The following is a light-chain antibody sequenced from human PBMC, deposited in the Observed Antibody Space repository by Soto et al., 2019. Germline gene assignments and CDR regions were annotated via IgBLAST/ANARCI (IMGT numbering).Light chain of an antibody. CDR3: QLYSGSPWT. J-gene: IGKJ1*01. V-gene: IGKV3-20*01. Sequence: EIVLTQSPGTLSLSPGERATLSCRASQSISNKYLAWYQQEPGQAPRLLIHRVSIRATGIPDRFSGSGSGTDFTLTISRLEPEDFAVYYCQLYSGSPWTFGQGTKVEIK. CDR2: RVS. CDR1: QSISNKY.